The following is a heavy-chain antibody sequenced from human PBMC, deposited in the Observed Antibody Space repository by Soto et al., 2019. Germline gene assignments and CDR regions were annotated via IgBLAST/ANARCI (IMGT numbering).Heavy chain of an antibody. Sequence: SETLSLTCTVSGGSMSRYYWSWIRQPPGKGLECIGYIYYTGSTNYNPSLKSRVTISIDTSKNQISLNLTSVSAADTAVYYCAGHAPRSYDHWGQGTPVTVSS. CDR2: IYYTGST. V-gene: IGHV4-59*08. J-gene: IGHJ4*02. CDR3: AGHAPRSYDH. CDR1: GGSMSRYY.